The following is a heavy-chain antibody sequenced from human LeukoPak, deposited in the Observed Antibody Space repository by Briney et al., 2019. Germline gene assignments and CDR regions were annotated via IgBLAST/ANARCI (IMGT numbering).Heavy chain of an antibody. CDR1: GFILSDYY. D-gene: IGHD6-13*01. J-gene: IGHJ5*02. CDR3: AGGYSSSWYTFDP. V-gene: IGHV3-11*04. CDR2: ISSSGSTM. Sequence: GESLRLSCAASGFILSDYYMSWIRQAPGKGLEWVSYISSSGSTMYYTDSVKGRFTISRDNAKSSVYLQMNSLRAEDTAVYYCAGGYSSSWYTFDPWAREPWSPSPQ.